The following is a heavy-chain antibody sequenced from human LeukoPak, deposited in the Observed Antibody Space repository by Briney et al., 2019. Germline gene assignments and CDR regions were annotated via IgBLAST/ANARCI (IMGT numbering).Heavy chain of an antibody. V-gene: IGHV3-53*01. J-gene: IGHJ4*02. D-gene: IGHD4-17*01. CDR3: ARGARNTVTASGVFDY. CDR1: GFTVSSNY. Sequence: KPGGSLRLSCAASGFTVSSNYMSWVRQAPGKGLEWVSVIYSGGSTYYADSVKGRFTISRDNSKNTLYLQMNSLRAEDTAVYYCARGARNTVTASGVFDYWGQGTLVTVSS. CDR2: IYSGGST.